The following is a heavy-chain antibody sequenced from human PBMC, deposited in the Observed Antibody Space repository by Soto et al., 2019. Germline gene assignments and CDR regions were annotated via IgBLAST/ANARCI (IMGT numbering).Heavy chain of an antibody. Sequence: SETLSLTCAFYGGSFSGYYWSWIRQPPGKGLEWIGEINHSGSTNYNPSLKSRVTISVDTSKNQFSLKLSSVTAADTAVYYCARGPDIVVVVAATGWFDPWGQGTLVTVSS. CDR2: INHSGST. V-gene: IGHV4-34*01. J-gene: IGHJ5*02. D-gene: IGHD2-15*01. CDR1: GGSFSGYY. CDR3: ARGPDIVVVVAATGWFDP.